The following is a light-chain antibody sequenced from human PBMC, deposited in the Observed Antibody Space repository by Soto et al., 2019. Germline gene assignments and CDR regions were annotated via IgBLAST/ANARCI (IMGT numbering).Light chain of an antibody. CDR2: RGS. V-gene: IGKV1-5*03. J-gene: IGKJ2*01. CDR1: QSIGNW. Sequence: DIRMTQSPSTLSASVGDTVTFTCRASQSIGNWMAWYQQTPGKAPKLLIYRGSSLQSGVPSRFSGSGSGTEFTLTIVNLQPDDFAVYFCQQFNMYPYTFGPGTKLEIK. CDR3: QQFNMYPYT.